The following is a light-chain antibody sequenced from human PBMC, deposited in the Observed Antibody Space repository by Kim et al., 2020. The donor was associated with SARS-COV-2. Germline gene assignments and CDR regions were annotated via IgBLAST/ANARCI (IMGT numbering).Light chain of an antibody. V-gene: IGKV3-20*01. CDR3: QQYGNSPRT. CDR2: GAS. Sequence: PGERAALSCRASQSVGSTSLGWYQQKAGQAPRLLIYGASSRATGIPDRFSGSGSGTDFTLTISRLEPEDFAGYYCQQYGNSPRTFGQGTKVDIK. J-gene: IGKJ1*01. CDR1: QSVGSTS.